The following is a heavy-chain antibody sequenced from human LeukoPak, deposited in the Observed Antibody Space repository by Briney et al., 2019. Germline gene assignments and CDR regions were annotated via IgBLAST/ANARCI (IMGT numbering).Heavy chain of an antibody. Sequence: SETLSFTCTVSGGSISSYYWSWIRQPPGKGLEWIGYIYYSGSTNYDPSLKSRVTISVDTSKNQFSLKLSSVTAADTAVYYCARASIVIAAAGDYWYFDLWGRGTLVTVSS. J-gene: IGHJ2*01. D-gene: IGHD6-13*01. CDR2: IYYSGST. CDR3: ARASIVIAAAGDYWYFDL. CDR1: GGSISSYY. V-gene: IGHV4-59*01.